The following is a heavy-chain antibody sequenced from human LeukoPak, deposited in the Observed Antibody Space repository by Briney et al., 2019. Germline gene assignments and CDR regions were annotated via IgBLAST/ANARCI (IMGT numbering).Heavy chain of an antibody. CDR3: AREYRGEYYFAY. D-gene: IGHD3-10*01. CDR2: IYSGGST. CDR1: GFTVSSNY. V-gene: IGHV3-66*01. Sequence: GGSLRLSCAASGFTVSSNYMSWVRQAPGKWLEWVSVIYSGGSTYYADSVKGRFTISRDNSKNTLYLQMNSLRAEDTAVYYCAREYRGEYYFAYWGQGTLVTVSS. J-gene: IGHJ4*02.